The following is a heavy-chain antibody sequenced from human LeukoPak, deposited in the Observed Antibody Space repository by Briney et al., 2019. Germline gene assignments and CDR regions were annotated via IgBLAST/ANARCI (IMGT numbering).Heavy chain of an antibody. CDR3: AREGDTSGYGMDV. V-gene: IGHV3-66*01. Sequence: GGSLRLSCAASGFTVSSNYMSWVRQASGKGLEWVSVISSGGSTHYADSAKGRFTISRDNSKNTLYLQLNSLRAEDTGVYYCAREGDTSGYGMDVWGQGTTVTVSS. D-gene: IGHD2-21*02. CDR2: ISSGGST. J-gene: IGHJ6*02. CDR1: GFTVSSNY.